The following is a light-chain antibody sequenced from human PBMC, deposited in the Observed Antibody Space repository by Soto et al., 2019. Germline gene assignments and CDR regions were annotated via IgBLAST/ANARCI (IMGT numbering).Light chain of an antibody. Sequence: DILMTQSPSTLSVSPGDRATISCRASQSVSSYLAWYQQKPGQAPRLLIYDASNRRTGIPARFSGRGSETDVTLTISSREPEDYSVYYCQHRNNSPLTFGQGTRLEIK. CDR1: QSVSSY. CDR2: DAS. V-gene: IGKV3-11*01. CDR3: QHRNNSPLT. J-gene: IGKJ5*01.